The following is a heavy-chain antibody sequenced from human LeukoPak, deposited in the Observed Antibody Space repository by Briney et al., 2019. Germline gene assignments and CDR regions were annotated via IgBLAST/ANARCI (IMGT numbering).Heavy chain of an antibody. D-gene: IGHD2-15*01. V-gene: IGHV1-69*05. CDR2: IIPHFGTT. J-gene: IGHJ5*02. CDR1: GGTFISFG. Sequence: ASVKVSCKTSGGTFISFGVTWVRQAPGQGLEWMGGIIPHFGTTTYAQKFQGRVTMTRDTSTSTVYMELSSLRSEDTAVYYCARDHLGGSGGWFDPWGQGTLVTVSS. CDR3: ARDHLGGSGGWFDP.